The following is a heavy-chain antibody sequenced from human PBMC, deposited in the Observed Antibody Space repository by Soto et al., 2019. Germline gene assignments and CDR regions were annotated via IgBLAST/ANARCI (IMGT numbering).Heavy chain of an antibody. Sequence: GGSLRLSCAASGFTFSSYAMSWVRQAPGKGLEWVSAISGSGGSTYYADSVKGRFTISRDNSKNTLYLQMNSLRAEDTAVYYCAKDYYGDYVEGYFDYWGQGTLVTVSS. D-gene: IGHD4-17*01. CDR1: GFTFSSYA. CDR2: ISGSGGST. CDR3: AKDYYGDYVEGYFDY. J-gene: IGHJ4*02. V-gene: IGHV3-23*01.